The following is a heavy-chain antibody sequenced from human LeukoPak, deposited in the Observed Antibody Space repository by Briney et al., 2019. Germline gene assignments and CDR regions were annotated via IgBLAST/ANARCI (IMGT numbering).Heavy chain of an antibody. CDR2: ISSRAGYI. J-gene: IGHJ4*02. CDR3: TRGGRLHPQSPY. CDR1: GFTFSSYA. D-gene: IGHD3-16*01. V-gene: IGHV3-21*01. Sequence: GGSLRLSCAASGFTFSSYAMSWVRQAPGKGLEWVSSISSRAGYISYAYSVRGRFIISRDNAKNSLYLQMSSLRAEDTAVYYCTRGGRLHPQSPYWGQGTLVTVSS.